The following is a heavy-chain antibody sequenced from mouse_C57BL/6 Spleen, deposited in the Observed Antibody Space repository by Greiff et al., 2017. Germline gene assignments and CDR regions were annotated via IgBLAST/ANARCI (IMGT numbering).Heavy chain of an antibody. D-gene: IGHD2-4*01. CDR1: GYTFTDYN. CDR2: INPNNGGT. J-gene: IGHJ4*01. Sequence: EVQLQQSGPELVKPGASVKIPCKASGYTFTDYNMDWVKQSHGKSLEWIGDINPNNGGTIYNQKFKGKATLTVDTSSSTGDMELRSQTSEDTAVYYCARVRLRRDCAMDDWSQGTSVTVSS. CDR3: ARVRLRRDCAMDD. V-gene: IGHV1-18*01.